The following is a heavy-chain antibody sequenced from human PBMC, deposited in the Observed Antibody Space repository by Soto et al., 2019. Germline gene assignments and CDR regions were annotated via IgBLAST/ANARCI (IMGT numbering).Heavy chain of an antibody. J-gene: IGHJ4*02. CDR1: GYTFIGYY. Sequence: QVQLVQSGAEVKKPGASVKASCKASGYTFIGYYIHWVRQAPGQGLEWMGWINPNSGGAKYSQKFQAWVTMTSDTSISTAYMELSRLKSDDTAVYYCARSGGGYDLGDYWGQGTLVTVSS. D-gene: IGHD5-12*01. V-gene: IGHV1-2*04. CDR2: INPNSGGA. CDR3: ARSGGGYDLGDY.